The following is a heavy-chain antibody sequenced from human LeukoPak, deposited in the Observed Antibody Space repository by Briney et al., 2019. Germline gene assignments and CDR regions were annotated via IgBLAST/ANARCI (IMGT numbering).Heavy chain of an antibody. V-gene: IGHV3-30*18. CDR1: GFTFNNYG. CDR2: ISYDGSNT. CDR3: ANENYYGSGSYADH. J-gene: IGHJ4*02. D-gene: IGHD3-10*01. Sequence: GGSLRLSCAAPGFTFNNYGMHWVRQAPGKGLEWVAMISYDGSNTYYADSVKGRFTISRDNSKNTLYLQMNSLRAEDTAVYYCANENYYGSGSYADHWGQGTLVTVSS.